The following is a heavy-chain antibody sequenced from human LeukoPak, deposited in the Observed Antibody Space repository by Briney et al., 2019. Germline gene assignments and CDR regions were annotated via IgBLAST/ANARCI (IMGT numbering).Heavy chain of an antibody. D-gene: IGHD3-16*01. Sequence: GGSLRLSCAASGFTFSSYEMNWVRQAPGKGLEWVSYISSSGSNIYYADSVKGRFTISRDNAKNSLYLQMNSLRAEDTAVYYCAREPARGGYWGQGTLVTVSS. CDR1: GFTFSSYE. J-gene: IGHJ4*02. CDR3: AREPARGGY. CDR2: ISSSGSNI. V-gene: IGHV3-48*03.